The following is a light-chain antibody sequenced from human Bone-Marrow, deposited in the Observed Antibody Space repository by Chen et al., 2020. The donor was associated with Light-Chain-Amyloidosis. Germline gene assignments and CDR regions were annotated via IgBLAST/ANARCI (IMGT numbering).Light chain of an antibody. V-gene: IGLV3-1*01. CDR1: KMGNKF. J-gene: IGLJ3*02. CDR3: QTWDSSTVM. CDR2: QDR. Sequence: YELTQPSSVSVSPGQTANITCSGDKMGNKFACWYQQKPGQSPVMVIYQDRKRPSGIPERFSGSTSGNTATLTISGTQAMDEADYYCQTWDSSTVMFGGGTKLTVL.